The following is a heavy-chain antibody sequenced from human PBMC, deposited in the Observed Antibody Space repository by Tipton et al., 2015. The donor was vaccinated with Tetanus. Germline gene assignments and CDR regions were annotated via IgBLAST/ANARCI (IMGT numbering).Heavy chain of an antibody. CDR2: ISYDGTKK. V-gene: IGHV3-30*03. CDR3: ARAPGLLIDL. CDR1: GLTFSTSG. Sequence: AVSGLTFSTSGYHWVRQAPGKGLETVAVISYDGTKKDYADSMKGRCSISRDNSKSTLYLQMNSLTLEDTAVYYCARAPGLLIDLWGQGTLVSVSS. D-gene: IGHD3-10*01. J-gene: IGHJ5*02.